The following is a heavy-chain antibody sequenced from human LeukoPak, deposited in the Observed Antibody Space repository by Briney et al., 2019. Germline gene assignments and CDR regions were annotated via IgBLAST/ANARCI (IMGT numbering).Heavy chain of an antibody. CDR1: GGSVSSGSYY. CDR2: IYYSGST. V-gene: IGHV4-61*01. Sequence: SETLSLTCTASGGSVSSGSYYWSWIRQPPRKGLEWIVYIYYSGSTNYNPSLKSRVSISVDTSKNQFSLKLSSVTAADTAVYYCAREEYTSSWYYYFDLWGRGTLVTVSS. D-gene: IGHD6-13*01. CDR3: AREEYTSSWYYYFDL. J-gene: IGHJ2*01.